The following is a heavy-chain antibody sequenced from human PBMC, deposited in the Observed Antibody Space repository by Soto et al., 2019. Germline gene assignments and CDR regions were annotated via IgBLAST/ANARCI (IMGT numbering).Heavy chain of an antibody. Sequence: SETLSLTCTVSGGSISSYYWSWIRQPPGKGLGWIGYIYYSGSTNYNPSLKSRVTISVDTSKNQFSLKLSSVTAADTAVYYCARVGTWIQLWSPYMDVWGKGTTVTVSS. CDR3: ARVGTWIQLWSPYMDV. V-gene: IGHV4-59*01. CDR1: GGSISSYY. J-gene: IGHJ6*03. D-gene: IGHD5-18*01. CDR2: IYYSGST.